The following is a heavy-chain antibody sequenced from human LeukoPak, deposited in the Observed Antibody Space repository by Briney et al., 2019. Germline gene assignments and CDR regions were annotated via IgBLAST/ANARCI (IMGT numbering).Heavy chain of an antibody. Sequence: SETLSLTCTVSGGSISSSSYYWGWIRQPPGKGLEWIGSIYYSGSTYYNPSLKSRVTISVDTSKNQFSLKLSSVTAADTAVYYCARRKAARNSDYWGQGTLVTVSS. J-gene: IGHJ4*02. CDR3: ARRKAARNSDY. V-gene: IGHV4-39*01. CDR2: IYYSGST. CDR1: GGSISSSSYY. D-gene: IGHD6-6*01.